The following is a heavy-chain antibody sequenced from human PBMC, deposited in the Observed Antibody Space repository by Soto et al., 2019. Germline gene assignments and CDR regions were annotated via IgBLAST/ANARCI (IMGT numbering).Heavy chain of an antibody. CDR2: ISTYSGDT. J-gene: IGHJ5*02. V-gene: IGHV1-18*01. Sequence: ASVKVSCKASGYTFFTYDISWVRQAPGQGLEWMRWISTYSGDTKYAQKFQGRVTMTTDTSTTTAYLELRSLRSDDTAVYYCARHHGTTTSENWLDPWGQGTLVTVSS. CDR3: ARHHGTTTSENWLDP. D-gene: IGHD3-3*01. CDR1: GYTFFTYD.